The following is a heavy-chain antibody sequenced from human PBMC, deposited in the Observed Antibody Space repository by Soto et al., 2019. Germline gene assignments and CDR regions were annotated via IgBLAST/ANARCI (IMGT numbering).Heavy chain of an antibody. CDR1: GGSISSGGYY. D-gene: IGHD5-18*01. Sequence: SETLSLTCTVSGGSISSGGYYWSWIRQHPGKGLEWIGYIYYSGSTYYNPSLKSRVTISVDTSKNQFSLKLSSVTAADTAVYYCARNGYDGNNWFDPWGQGXLVTVSS. CDR2: IYYSGST. J-gene: IGHJ5*02. V-gene: IGHV4-31*03. CDR3: ARNGYDGNNWFDP.